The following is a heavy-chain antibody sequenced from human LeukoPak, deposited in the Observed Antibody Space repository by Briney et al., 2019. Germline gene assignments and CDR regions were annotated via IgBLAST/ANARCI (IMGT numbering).Heavy chain of an antibody. Sequence: GASVKVSCKASGYTFTSYAIRWVRQAPGQGLEWMGWISAYNGNTNYAQKLQGRVTMTTDTSTSSAYMELRSLRSDDTAVYYCARDQCSSTSCYVGWFDPWGQGTLVTVSS. J-gene: IGHJ5*02. D-gene: IGHD2-2*01. CDR2: ISAYNGNT. CDR3: ARDQCSSTSCYVGWFDP. CDR1: GYTFTSYA. V-gene: IGHV1-18*01.